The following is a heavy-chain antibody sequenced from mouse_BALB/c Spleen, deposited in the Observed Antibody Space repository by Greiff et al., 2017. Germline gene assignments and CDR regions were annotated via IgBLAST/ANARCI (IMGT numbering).Heavy chain of an antibody. D-gene: IGHD2-3*01. CDR2: IDPENGNT. V-gene: IGHV14-1*02. J-gene: IGHJ3*01. CDR1: GFNIKDYY. CDR3: ARSGDLYDGYCLAWFAY. Sequence: VQLQQSGAELVRPGALVKLSCKASGFNIKDYYMHWVKQRPEQGLEWIGWIDPENGNTIYDPKFQGKASITADTSSNTAYLQLSSLTSEDTAVYYCARSGDLYDGYCLAWFAYWGQGTLVTVSA.